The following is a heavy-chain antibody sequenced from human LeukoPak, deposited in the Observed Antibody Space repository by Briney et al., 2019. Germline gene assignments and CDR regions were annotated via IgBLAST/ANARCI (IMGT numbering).Heavy chain of an antibody. CDR1: GGTFSSYA. D-gene: IGHD3-10*01. V-gene: IGHV1-69*05. J-gene: IGHJ4*02. CDR2: IIPIFGTA. CDR3: ARDYRFADYYGSEIPTRAPGY. Sequence: ASVKVSCKASGGTFSSYAISWVRQAPGQGLEWMGGIIPIFGTANYAQKFQGRVTITTDESTSTAYMELSSLRSEDTAVYYCARDYRFADYYGSEIPTRAPGYWGQGTLVTVSS.